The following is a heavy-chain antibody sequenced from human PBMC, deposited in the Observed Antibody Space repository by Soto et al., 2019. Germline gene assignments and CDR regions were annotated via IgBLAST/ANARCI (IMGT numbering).Heavy chain of an antibody. CDR3: ARTGAYYYGMDV. CDR2: INHSGST. Sequence: SYPLSHTCTVYNGSFSRYYWSWIRKNPVKLLEWIGEINHSGSTNYNPSLKSRVTISVDTSKNQFSLKLSSVTAADTAVYYCARTGAYYYGMDVWGQGSTVTVSS. CDR1: NGSFSRYY. J-gene: IGHJ6*02. D-gene: IGHD3-10*01. V-gene: IGHV4-34*01.